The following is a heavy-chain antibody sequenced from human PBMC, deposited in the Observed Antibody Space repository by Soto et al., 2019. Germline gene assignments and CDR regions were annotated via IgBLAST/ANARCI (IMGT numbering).Heavy chain of an antibody. D-gene: IGHD3-16*01. J-gene: IGHJ1*01. CDR2: IYWNDDK. V-gene: IGHV2-5*01. CDR1: GFSLSTSRRG. Sequence: SGPTLVNPTQTLTLTCTFSGFSLSTSRRGVGWVRQPPGKALEWLALIYWNDDKRYSPSLKSRLTITKDTSKNQVDLTMTNMDPVDSATYYCAHSVDSSLIPYFHHWGQGTLVTVSS. CDR3: AHSVDSSLIPYFHH.